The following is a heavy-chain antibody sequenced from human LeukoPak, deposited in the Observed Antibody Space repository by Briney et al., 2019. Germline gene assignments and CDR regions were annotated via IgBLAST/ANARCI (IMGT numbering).Heavy chain of an antibody. Sequence: SETLSLTFTVSGGSISSYYWSWIRQPAGKGLEWIGRIYTSGSTNYNPSLKSRVTISVDTSKNQFSLKLSSVTAADTAVYYCARGLVVPAAIGYYYYYMDVWGKGTTVTVSS. CDR3: ARGLVVPAAIGYYYYYMDV. J-gene: IGHJ6*03. CDR2: IYTSGST. D-gene: IGHD2-2*02. V-gene: IGHV4-4*07. CDR1: GGSISSYY.